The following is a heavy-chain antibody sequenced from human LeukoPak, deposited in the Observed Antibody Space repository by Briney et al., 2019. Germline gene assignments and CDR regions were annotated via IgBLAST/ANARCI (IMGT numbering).Heavy chain of an antibody. CDR2: IYYSGRT. D-gene: IGHD3-9*01. J-gene: IGHJ4*02. CDR3: ARLYYDILTGSP. CDR1: GGSISNYY. Sequence: SETLSLTCTVSGGSISNYYWSWLRQPPGKGMEWIGYIYYSGRTTYNPSLKSRVTISVDTSKNQFSLKLSSVTAADTAVYYCARLYYDILTGSPWGQGTLVTVSS. V-gene: IGHV4-59*12.